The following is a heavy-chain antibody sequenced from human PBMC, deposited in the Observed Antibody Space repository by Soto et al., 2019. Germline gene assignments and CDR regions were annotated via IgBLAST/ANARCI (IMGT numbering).Heavy chain of an antibody. Sequence: ASVKVSCKASGHTFSSYAMHWVRQAPGQRLEWMGWINAGYGNTKSSQKFQDRVTISRDTSASTAYMELTSLRSEATAVYLCSRGTGDGQLDFWGQGTLVTVSS. D-gene: IGHD3-10*01. CDR2: INAGYGNT. V-gene: IGHV1-3*01. CDR3: SRGTGDGQLDF. CDR1: GHTFSSYA. J-gene: IGHJ4*02.